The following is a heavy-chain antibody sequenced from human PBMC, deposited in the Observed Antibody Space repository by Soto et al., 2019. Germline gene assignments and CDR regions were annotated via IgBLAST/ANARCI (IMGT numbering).Heavy chain of an antibody. V-gene: IGHV3-7*01. D-gene: IGHD2-21*01. CDR1: GFTFSNYW. J-gene: IGHJ5*02. CDR3: ASARHIGP. CDR2: IKQDGSES. Sequence: LRLSCAASGFTFSNYWMSWVRQAPGKGLEWVANIKQDGSESNYADSVKGRSTISRDNAENSLYLQMTSLRAEDTAVYYCASARHIGPWGQGTLVTVSS.